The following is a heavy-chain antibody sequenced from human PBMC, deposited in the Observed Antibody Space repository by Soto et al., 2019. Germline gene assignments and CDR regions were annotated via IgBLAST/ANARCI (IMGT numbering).Heavy chain of an antibody. CDR1: GGSISSSSYY. D-gene: IGHD3-22*01. J-gene: IGHJ6*03. CDR3: ALDYWLLGENTYYYYYMDV. CDR2: IYYSGST. V-gene: IGHV4-39*01. Sequence: PSETLSLTCTVSGGSISSSSYYWGWIRHPPGKGLEWIGSIYYSGSTYYNPSLKSRVTISVETSKNQFSLKLSSVTAADTAVYYCALDYWLLGENTYYYYYMDVWGKGTTVTVPS.